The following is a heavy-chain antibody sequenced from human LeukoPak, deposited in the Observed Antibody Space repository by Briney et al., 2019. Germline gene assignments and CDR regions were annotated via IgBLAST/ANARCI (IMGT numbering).Heavy chain of an antibody. J-gene: IGHJ6*02. Sequence: GGSLRLSCLASGFTVTNYAMHWVRQAPGKGLDYVSVLYSRGTSTYYADSVKGRFTVSRDSSKNTLFLQMSSLRVEDMAIYYCVRDSSGMDVWGRGTAVTVSS. V-gene: IGHV3-64D*06. CDR1: GFTVTNYA. CDR3: VRDSSGMDV. CDR2: LYSRGTST.